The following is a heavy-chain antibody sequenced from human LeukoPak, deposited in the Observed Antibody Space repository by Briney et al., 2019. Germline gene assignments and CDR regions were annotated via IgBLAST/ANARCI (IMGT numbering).Heavy chain of an antibody. Sequence: AGGSLRLSCAASGFTFSSYSMNWVRQAPGKGLEWVSYISSSSSTIYYADSVKGQFTISRDNAKHSLYLQMNSLRAEDTAVYYCARDLAGTGYDYWGQGTLVTVSS. CDR1: GFTFSSYS. CDR2: ISSSSSTI. D-gene: IGHD3/OR15-3a*01. CDR3: ARDLAGTGYDY. J-gene: IGHJ4*02. V-gene: IGHV3-48*01.